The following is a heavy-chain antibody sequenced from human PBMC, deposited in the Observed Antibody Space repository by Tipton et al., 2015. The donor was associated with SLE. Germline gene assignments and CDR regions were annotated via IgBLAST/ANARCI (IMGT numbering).Heavy chain of an antibody. Sequence: TLSLTYAVYGGSFSGYYWSWIRQPPGKGLEWIGEINHRGSTNYNPSLKSRVTISVDTSKNQFSLQLSSVTAADTAVYYCAREGTRGYNWFDPWGQGTLVTVSS. CDR3: AREGTRGYNWFDP. CDR2: INHRGST. CDR1: GGSFSGYY. J-gene: IGHJ5*02. V-gene: IGHV4-34*01. D-gene: IGHD1-14*01.